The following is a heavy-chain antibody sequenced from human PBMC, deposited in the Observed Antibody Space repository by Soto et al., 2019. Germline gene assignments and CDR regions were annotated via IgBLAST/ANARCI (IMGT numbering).Heavy chain of an antibody. CDR2: ISSSSSYI. V-gene: IGHV3-21*01. CDR3: ARGELTNMDV. D-gene: IGHD1-26*01. Sequence: GGSLRLSCAASGFTFSSYSMNWVRQAPGKGLEWVSSISSSSSYIYYADSVKGRFTISRDNAKNSLYLQMNSLRAEDMAVYYCARGELTNMDVWGKGTTVTVSS. J-gene: IGHJ6*03. CDR1: GFTFSSYS.